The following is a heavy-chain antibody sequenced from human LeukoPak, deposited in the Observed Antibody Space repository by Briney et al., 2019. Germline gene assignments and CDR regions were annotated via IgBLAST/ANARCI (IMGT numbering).Heavy chain of an antibody. CDR2: IYYSGNT. Sequence: SETLSLTCSVSGYSIDNGYYWAWIRQPPGKGLEWIGSIYYSGNTYYNASLKSRVSISIDTSKNQFSLRLTSVTAADTAVYYCARQTGSGLFILPGGQGTLVTVSS. J-gene: IGHJ4*02. CDR3: ARQTGSGLFILP. CDR1: GYSIDNGYY. D-gene: IGHD3/OR15-3a*01. V-gene: IGHV4-38-2*02.